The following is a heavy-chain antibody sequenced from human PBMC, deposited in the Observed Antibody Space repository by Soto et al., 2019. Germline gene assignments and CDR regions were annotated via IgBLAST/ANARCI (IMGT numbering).Heavy chain of an antibody. V-gene: IGHV1-3*01. D-gene: IGHD2-21*02. CDR2: INAGNGNT. CDR1: GYTFTSYA. J-gene: IGHJ4*02. Sequence: QVQLVQSGAEVKKPGASVKVSCKASGYTFTSYAMHWVRQAPGQRLEWMGWINAGNGNTKYSQKFQGRVTITRDTSASTAYMELSSLRSEDTAVYYCARSILVVTAADYCGQGTLVTVSS. CDR3: ARSILVVTAADY.